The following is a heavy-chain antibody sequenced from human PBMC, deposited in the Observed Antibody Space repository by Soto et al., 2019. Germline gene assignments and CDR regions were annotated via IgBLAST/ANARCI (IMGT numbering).Heavy chain of an antibody. J-gene: IGHJ5*02. D-gene: IGHD3-10*01. CDR1: GFSFSSYA. V-gene: IGHV3-23*01. CDR3: AKGASYGSRSYPLDP. Sequence: GGSLRLSCAASGFSFSSYAMSWVRQAPGKGLEWVSVISGSGGTDYADSVKGRFTISRDNSKSTLYLRMNNLRADDTAVYYCAKGASYGSRSYPLDPWGQGTLVTVAS. CDR2: ISGSGGT.